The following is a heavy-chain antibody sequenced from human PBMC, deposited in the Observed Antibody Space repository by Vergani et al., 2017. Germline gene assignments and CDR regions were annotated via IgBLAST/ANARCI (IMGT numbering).Heavy chain of an antibody. CDR1: GFTFNEFA. V-gene: IGHV3-9*01. D-gene: IGHD4-11*01. CDR3: AKAGFDSPYSMSPFFEY. CDR2: ISLNGGII. J-gene: IGHJ4*02. Sequence: EVQLVESGGGLLQPGRSLRLSCAASGFTFNEFAMHWVRQAPGKGLEWVAGISLNGGIILYADSVKGRFNVSRDNGKKSLDLQMNDLRLEDTAFYYCAKAGFDSPYSMSPFFEYWGQGLLVTVSS.